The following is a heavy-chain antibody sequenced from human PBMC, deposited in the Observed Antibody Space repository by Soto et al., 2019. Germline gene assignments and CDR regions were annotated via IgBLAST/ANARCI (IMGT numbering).Heavy chain of an antibody. V-gene: IGHV3-23*01. CDR1: GFTFNNYA. Sequence: LSLCCAASGFTFNNYAPNWVRQSPWKGLEWVSSISGTGGSTFYAGSAKGRFTISRDNSKNTLFLQMTSLRAEDTAVYYCGKGNSKWGTGDAFDIWGQGTMVTVSS. J-gene: IGHJ3*02. D-gene: IGHD7-27*01. CDR2: ISGTGGST. CDR3: GKGNSKWGTGDAFDI.